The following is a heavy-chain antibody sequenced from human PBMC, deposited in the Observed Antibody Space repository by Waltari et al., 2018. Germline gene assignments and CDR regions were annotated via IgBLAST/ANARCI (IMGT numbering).Heavy chain of an antibody. J-gene: IGHJ6*02. CDR3: AKDMYPRLHLYYYFYGMDV. CDR1: GFTFNDYA. CDR2: ISWNSDNI. D-gene: IGHD3-16*01. Sequence: EGLLEESGGGFVRPGRSLRLSCAASGFTFNDYAMHWVRQAPGKGLEWVAGISWNSDNIGYADSVKGRFTISRDNAKNSLSLQMNSLRVEDTALYYCAKDMYPRLHLYYYFYGMDVWGQGTTVTVSS. V-gene: IGHV3-9*01.